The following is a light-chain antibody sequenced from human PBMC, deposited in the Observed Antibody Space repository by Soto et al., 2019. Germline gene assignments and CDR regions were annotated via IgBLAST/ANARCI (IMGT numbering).Light chain of an antibody. CDR3: QSYDRSLSGSVV. J-gene: IGLJ2*01. Sequence: QSVLTQPPSVSGAPGQRVTISCTGSSSNIGAGYDVHWYQQLPGTAPKLLIYGNSNRTSGVPDRFSGSKSGTSASLAITGLQAEDEAYYDCQSYDRSLSGSVVFGGGTKLTVL. CDR2: GNS. CDR1: SSNIGAGYD. V-gene: IGLV1-40*01.